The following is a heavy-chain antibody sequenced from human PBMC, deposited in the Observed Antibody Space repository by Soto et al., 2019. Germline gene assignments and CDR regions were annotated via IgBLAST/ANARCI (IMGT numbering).Heavy chain of an antibody. Sequence: GGSLRLSCAASGFTFSSYAMHWVRQAPGKGLEWVAVISYDGSNKYYADSVKGRFTISRDNSKNTLYLQMNSLRAEDTAVYYCARVHIVVHPDPLNYYYYGMDVWGQGTTVTVSS. CDR2: ISYDGSNK. V-gene: IGHV3-30-3*01. CDR3: ARVHIVVHPDPLNYYYYGMDV. D-gene: IGHD2-15*01. J-gene: IGHJ6*02. CDR1: GFTFSSYA.